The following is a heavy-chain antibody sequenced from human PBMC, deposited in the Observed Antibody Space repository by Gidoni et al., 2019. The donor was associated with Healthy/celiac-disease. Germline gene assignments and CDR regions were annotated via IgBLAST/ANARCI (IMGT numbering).Heavy chain of an antibody. CDR1: GFTFSSYA. CDR3: AKDGMHPKGSPFGY. D-gene: IGHD1-26*01. Sequence: EVQLLESGGGVVQPGGYLRLSCAASGFTFSSYAMSWVRQDPGKGLESVSASRGSGGSTYYADSVKGRFTIYRDNSKNTLYLQMNSLRAEDTAVYYCAKDGMHPKGSPFGYWGQGTLVTVSS. J-gene: IGHJ4*02. CDR2: SRGSGGST. V-gene: IGHV3-23*01.